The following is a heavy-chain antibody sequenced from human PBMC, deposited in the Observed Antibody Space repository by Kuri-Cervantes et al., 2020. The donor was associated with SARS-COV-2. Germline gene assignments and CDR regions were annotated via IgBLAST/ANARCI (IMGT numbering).Heavy chain of an antibody. CDR1: GGSFSGYY. CDR3: ESKVVVAAPVRY. J-gene: IGHJ4*02. D-gene: IGHD2-15*01. V-gene: IGHV4-34*11. Sequence: SETLSLTCAVYGGSFSGYYWSWIRQPPGKGLEWIGYIYYSGSTNYNPWLKSRVTISVDKSKNQFSQKLSSVTAADTAVYYCESKVVVAAPVRYWGKGTLVTVSS. CDR2: IYYSGST.